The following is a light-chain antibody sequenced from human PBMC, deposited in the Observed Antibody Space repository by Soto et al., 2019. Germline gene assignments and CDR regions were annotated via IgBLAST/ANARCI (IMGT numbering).Light chain of an antibody. CDR1: SSDVGGYNH. J-gene: IGLJ1*01. CDR2: EVT. CDR3: SSYASSSSYV. V-gene: IGLV2-14*01. Sequence: SALTQPASVSGSPGQSITISCTGTSSDVGGYNHVSWYQIHPGKAPKLIIYEVTSRPSGVSYRFSGSKSGNSASLTIPGLQAEDEADYYCSSYASSSSYVFGGGTKVTVL.